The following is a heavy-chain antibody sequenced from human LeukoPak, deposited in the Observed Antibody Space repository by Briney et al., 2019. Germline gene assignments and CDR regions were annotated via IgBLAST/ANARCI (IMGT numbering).Heavy chain of an antibody. Sequence: GGSLRLSCAASGFTFSSYAMSWVRQAPGKGLEWVSAISGSGGSTYYADSVKGRFTISRDNAKNSLYLQMNSLRAEDTAVYYCARVLEPRYYGMDVWGQGTTVTVSS. D-gene: IGHD1-14*01. CDR3: ARVLEPRYYGMDV. CDR2: ISGSGGST. J-gene: IGHJ6*02. V-gene: IGHV3-23*01. CDR1: GFTFSSYA.